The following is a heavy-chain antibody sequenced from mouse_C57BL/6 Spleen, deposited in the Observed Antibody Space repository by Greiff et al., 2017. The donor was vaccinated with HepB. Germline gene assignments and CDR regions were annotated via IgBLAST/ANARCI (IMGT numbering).Heavy chain of an antibody. CDR2: INYDGSST. D-gene: IGHD1-1*01. V-gene: IGHV5-16*01. Sequence: EVQRVESEGGLVQPGSSMKLSCTASGFTFSDYYMAWVRQVPEKGLEWVANINYDGSSTYYLDSLKSRFIISRDNAKNILYLQMSSLKSEDTATYYCARGDYYGSSHYAMDYWGQGTSVTVSS. J-gene: IGHJ4*01. CDR1: GFTFSDYY. CDR3: ARGDYYGSSHYAMDY.